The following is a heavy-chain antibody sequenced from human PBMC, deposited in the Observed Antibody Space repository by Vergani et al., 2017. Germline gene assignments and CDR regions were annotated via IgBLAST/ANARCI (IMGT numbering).Heavy chain of an antibody. CDR1: GFTFSNAW. V-gene: IGHV3-15*01. Sequence: EVQLVESGGGLVKPGGSLRLSCAASGFTFSNAWMSWVRQAPGKGLEWVGRIKSKTDGGTTDYAAPVKGRFTISRDDSKNTLYLQMNSLKTEDTAVYYCTTHLSIYYYGMDVWGQGTTVTVSS. CDR2: IKSKTDGGTT. J-gene: IGHJ6*02. CDR3: TTHLSIYYYGMDV. D-gene: IGHD6-6*01.